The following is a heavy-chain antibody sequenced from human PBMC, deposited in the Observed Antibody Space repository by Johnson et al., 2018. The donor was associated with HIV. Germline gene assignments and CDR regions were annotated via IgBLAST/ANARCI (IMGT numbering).Heavy chain of an antibody. Sequence: VTLVESGGGVVRPGGSLRISCAASGFTFDDYGMSWVRQAPGKGLEWVSGINSDGSTTSYADSVKGRFTISRDNAKNTLYLQMNRLRAEDTAVYYGALSGGEAAYDACDIWGQGTMVTVS. J-gene: IGHJ3*02. D-gene: IGHD7-27*01. CDR3: ALSGGEAAYDACDI. CDR2: INSDGSTT. CDR1: GFTFDDYG. V-gene: IGHV3-20*04.